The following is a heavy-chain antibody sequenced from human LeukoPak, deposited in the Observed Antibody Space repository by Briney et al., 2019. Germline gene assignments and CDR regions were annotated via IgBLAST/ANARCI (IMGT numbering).Heavy chain of an antibody. V-gene: IGHV1-8*01. J-gene: IGHJ4*02. CDR2: MNAKSGNT. Sequence: ASVRVSCKDTGYTFTRHDIKGVRQGSGEGGEWMGWMNAKSGNTGFAQQFPGRVTMTSNTSISTAYLELSSLISEDMAVYFCARGVWQGSYTISWYTFDYWGQGILVTVSS. CDR3: ARGVWQGSYTISWYTFDY. D-gene: IGHD6-13*01. CDR1: GYTFTRHD.